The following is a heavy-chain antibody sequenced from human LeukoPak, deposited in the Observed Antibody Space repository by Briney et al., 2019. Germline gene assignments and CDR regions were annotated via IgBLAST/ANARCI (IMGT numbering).Heavy chain of an antibody. V-gene: IGHV3-53*01. CDR3: AADRYCSGGSCYYFFDY. J-gene: IGHJ4*02. CDR1: GFTVSSNY. Sequence: GGSLRLSCAASGFTVSSNYMSWVRQAPGKGLEWVSVIYSGGSTYYADSVKGRFTISRDNSKNTLYLQMNSLRAEDTAVYYCAADRYCSGGSCYYFFDYWGQGTLVTVSS. D-gene: IGHD2-15*01. CDR2: IYSGGST.